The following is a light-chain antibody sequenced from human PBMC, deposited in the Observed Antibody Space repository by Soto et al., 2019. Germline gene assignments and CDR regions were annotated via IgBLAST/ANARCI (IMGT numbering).Light chain of an antibody. CDR3: AASDRGLSARVG. V-gene: IGLV1-47*01. Sequence: QSVLTQPPSASGTPGQRGTISCSGSSSNIGSNYVYWYQQLPGTAPKLLIYRNNQRVSGVPDRFYGSKSGTSASLAIRGLGSVVEADYYCAASDRGLSARVGLGGGTKLTVL. CDR2: RNN. J-gene: IGLJ2*01. CDR1: SSNIGSNY.